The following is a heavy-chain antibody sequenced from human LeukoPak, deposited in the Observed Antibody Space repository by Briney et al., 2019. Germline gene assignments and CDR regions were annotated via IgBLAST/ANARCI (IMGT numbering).Heavy chain of an antibody. CDR1: GGTFSSYA. Sequence: SVKVSCKASGGTFSSYAISWVRQAPGQGLEWMGRIIPILGIANYAQKFQGRVTITADKSTSTAYMELSSLRSEDTAVYYCARDQVAAAGFVYWGQGTLVTVSS. V-gene: IGHV1-69*04. J-gene: IGHJ4*02. CDR3: ARDQVAAAGFVY. CDR2: IIPILGIA. D-gene: IGHD6-13*01.